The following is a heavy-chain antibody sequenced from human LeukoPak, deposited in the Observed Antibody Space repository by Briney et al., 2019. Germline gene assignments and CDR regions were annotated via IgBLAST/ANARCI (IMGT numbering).Heavy chain of an antibody. V-gene: IGHV3-9*01. Sequence: GGSLRLSCVVSGFSFDDYAMHWVRQGPGKALDWVSVISWDGNKVAYADSVKGRFTISRDNAKNSLYLQMTSLRPEDTAFYYCAKDRPVATTLHHFDHWGLGTLVTVSS. CDR1: GFSFDDYA. CDR3: AKDRPVATTLHHFDH. J-gene: IGHJ4*02. D-gene: IGHD1-26*01. CDR2: ISWDGNKV.